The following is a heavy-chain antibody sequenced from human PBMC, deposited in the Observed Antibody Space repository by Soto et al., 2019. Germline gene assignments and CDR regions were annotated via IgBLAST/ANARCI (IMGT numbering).Heavy chain of an antibody. Sequence: QVQLQESGPGLVKPSQTLSLTCTVSGGSISSGNYYWSWIRQPPGKGLEWIGFISYSGSTYYSASLKSRFTISVDTSEDQFSLNLSFATAADTAVDYCVPVGTPATGLYYSDYWGQGTLVTVSS. J-gene: IGHJ4*02. CDR1: GGSISSGNYY. CDR2: ISYSGST. V-gene: IGHV4-30-4*01. CDR3: VPVGTPATGLYYSDY. D-gene: IGHD1-7*01.